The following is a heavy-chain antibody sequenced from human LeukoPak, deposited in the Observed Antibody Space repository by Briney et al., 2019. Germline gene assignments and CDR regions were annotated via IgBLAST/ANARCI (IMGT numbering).Heavy chain of an antibody. J-gene: IGHJ4*02. CDR2: MNPNSGNT. CDR3: ARGGWVGELIPNDY. Sequence: ASVKVSCKASGYTFTSYDINWVRQATGQGLEWMGWMNPNSGNTGYAQKFQGRVTMTRNTSISTAYMELSSLRSENTAVYYCARGGWVGELIPNDYWGQGTLVTVSS. V-gene: IGHV1-8*01. D-gene: IGHD1-26*01. CDR1: GYTFTSYD.